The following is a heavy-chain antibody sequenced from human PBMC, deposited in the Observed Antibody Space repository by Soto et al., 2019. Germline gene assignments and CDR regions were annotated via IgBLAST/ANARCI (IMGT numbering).Heavy chain of an antibody. J-gene: IGHJ3*02. Sequence: ASVKVSCKASGYTFTGHYMHWVRQAPGQGLEWMGWINPNSGGTNYAQKFQGWVTMTRDTSISTAYMELSRLRSDDTAVYYCARVRDSSGPLQAFDIWGQGTMVTVSS. V-gene: IGHV1-2*04. CDR2: INPNSGGT. CDR1: GYTFTGHY. CDR3: ARVRDSSGPLQAFDI. D-gene: IGHD3-22*01.